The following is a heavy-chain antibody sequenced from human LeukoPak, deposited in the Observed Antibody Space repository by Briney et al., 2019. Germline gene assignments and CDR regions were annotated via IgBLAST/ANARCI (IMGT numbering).Heavy chain of an antibody. J-gene: IGHJ4*02. Sequence: PSETLSLTCTVSGGSISSSSYYWGWIRQPPGKGLEWIGSIYYSGSTYYNPSLKSRVTISVDTSKNQFSLKLSSVTAADTAVYYCAPYYYDSSGWDYWGQGTLVTVSS. V-gene: IGHV4-39*07. CDR1: GGSISSSSYY. D-gene: IGHD3-22*01. CDR2: IYYSGST. CDR3: APYYYDSSGWDY.